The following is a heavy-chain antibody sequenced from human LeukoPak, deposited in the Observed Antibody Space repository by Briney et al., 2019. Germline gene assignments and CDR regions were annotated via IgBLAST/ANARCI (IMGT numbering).Heavy chain of an antibody. V-gene: IGHV4-59*01. CDR3: ARARGYSGYDWGFDY. CDR1: GDSFGTYY. CDR2: IYYSGIT. Sequence: SETLSLIFTVSGDSFGTYYWSWIRQPPGKRLEWIGYIYYSGITNYNPSLKSRVTISIDTSKNQFSLKLSSVTAADTAVYYCARARGYSGYDWGFDYWGQGTLVTVSS. D-gene: IGHD5-12*01. J-gene: IGHJ4*02.